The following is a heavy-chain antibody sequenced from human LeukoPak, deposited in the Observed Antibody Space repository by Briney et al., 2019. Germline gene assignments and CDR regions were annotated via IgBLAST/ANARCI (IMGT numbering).Heavy chain of an antibody. CDR1: GGSISSYD. CDR3: ASGLAAAGTIDY. Sequence: SETLSLTCTVSGGSISSYDWSWIRQPPGKGLQWIGYIYYSGSTNYNPSLKSRVTISVDTSKNQFSLELSSVTAADTAVYYCASGLAAAGTIDYRGQGTLVTVSS. V-gene: IGHV4-59*01. CDR2: IYYSGST. J-gene: IGHJ4*02. D-gene: IGHD6-13*01.